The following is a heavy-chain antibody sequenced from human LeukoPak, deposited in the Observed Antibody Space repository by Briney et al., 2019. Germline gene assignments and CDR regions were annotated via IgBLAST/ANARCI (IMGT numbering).Heavy chain of an antibody. D-gene: IGHD5-18*01. Sequence: PGGSLRLSCAASGFIFSSYAMHWVRQAPGKGLEWVAVISYDGSNKYYADSVKGRFTISRDNSKNTLYLQMNSLRAEDTAIYYCARTVDTAMVTIDYWGQGTLVTVSS. CDR1: GFIFSSYA. J-gene: IGHJ4*02. V-gene: IGHV3-30-3*01. CDR2: ISYDGSNK. CDR3: ARTVDTAMVTIDY.